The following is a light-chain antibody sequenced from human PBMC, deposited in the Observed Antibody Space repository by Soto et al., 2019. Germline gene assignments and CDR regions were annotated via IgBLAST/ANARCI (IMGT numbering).Light chain of an antibody. CDR3: QVYGSSPKT. CDR2: GVS. V-gene: IGKV3-20*01. J-gene: IGKJ1*01. CDR1: HLISSNY. Sequence: EIVLTQSPGTLSLSPGERATLSCRASHLISSNYLAWYRQQPGQAPRLLMYGVSTRDTGIPDRFSGSGAGTDFTLTISRLEPGDFAVYYCQVYGSSPKTFGQGTKVDIK.